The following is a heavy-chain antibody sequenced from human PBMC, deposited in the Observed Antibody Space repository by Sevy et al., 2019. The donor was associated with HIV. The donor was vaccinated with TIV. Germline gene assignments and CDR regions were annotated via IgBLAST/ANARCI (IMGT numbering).Heavy chain of an antibody. V-gene: IGHV1-2*02. CDR3: ARDAGIYGPPWWFDP. CDR2: INPNNGDT. Sequence: ASVKVSCQASGYTFRHYWIHWMRQAPGQGPEWMGWINPNNGDTLYAQTFQGRVTMTRDISISVAYMELNWLSSDDTAVYYCARDAGIYGPPWWFDPWGQRTLVTVSS. CDR1: GYTFRHYW. J-gene: IGHJ5*02. D-gene: IGHD3-10*01.